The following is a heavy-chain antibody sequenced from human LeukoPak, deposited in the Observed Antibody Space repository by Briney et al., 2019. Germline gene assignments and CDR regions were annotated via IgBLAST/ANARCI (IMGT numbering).Heavy chain of an antibody. Sequence: ASVNVSCKASGYTLTGYYMHWVRQAPGQGLEWMGWINPNSGGTNYAQKFQGWVTMTRDTSISTAYMELSRLRSDDTAVYYCARVALWGSSGMDVWGQGTTVTVSS. V-gene: IGHV1-2*04. CDR1: GYTLTGYY. J-gene: IGHJ6*02. CDR3: ARVALWGSSGMDV. D-gene: IGHD7-27*01. CDR2: INPNSGGT.